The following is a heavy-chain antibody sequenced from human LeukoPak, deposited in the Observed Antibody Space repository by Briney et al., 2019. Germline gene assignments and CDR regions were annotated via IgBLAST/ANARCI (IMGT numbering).Heavy chain of an antibody. CDR3: TTGLSHGH. CDR1: GFTSSDYW. Sequence: GGSLTLSCAASGFTSSDYWMAWVRQAPGKGLEWVGNTNENGGAQFYVVSVKERFTVTRVKAKNSVYLEMEGLGGDDAGVYYCTTGLSHGHWGQRVLVT. J-gene: IGHJ1*01. CDR2: TNENGGAQ. D-gene: IGHD3-16*01. V-gene: IGHV3-7*01.